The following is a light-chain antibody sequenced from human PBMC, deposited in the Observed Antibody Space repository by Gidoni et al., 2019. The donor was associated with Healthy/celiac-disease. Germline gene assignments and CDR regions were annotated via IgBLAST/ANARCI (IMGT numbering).Light chain of an antibody. CDR2: KAS. CDR1: QGISSW. V-gene: IGKV1-5*03. Sequence: DIQMPQSPSTLSASVGDRVTITCRASQGISSWLAWYQQKPGKAPKLLIYKASSLESGVPSSFNGSGSGTEFTLTISSLQPDDVATYYCQQYNTYSWTFGQGTKVEIK. J-gene: IGKJ1*01. CDR3: QQYNTYSWT.